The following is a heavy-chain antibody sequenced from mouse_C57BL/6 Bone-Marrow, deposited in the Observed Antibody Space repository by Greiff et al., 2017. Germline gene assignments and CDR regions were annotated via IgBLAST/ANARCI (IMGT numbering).Heavy chain of an antibody. CDR1: GFTFTDYY. D-gene: IGHD1-1*01. CDR3: ASLYYGSSYDYFDY. CDR2: IRNKANGYTT. V-gene: IGHV7-3*01. J-gene: IGHJ2*01. Sequence: EVKLVESGGGLVQPGGSLSLSCAASGFTFTDYYMSWVRQPPGTALEWLGFIRNKANGYTTEYSASVKGRFTISRDNSQSILYLQMNALRAEDSATYYCASLYYGSSYDYFDYWGQGTTLTVSS.